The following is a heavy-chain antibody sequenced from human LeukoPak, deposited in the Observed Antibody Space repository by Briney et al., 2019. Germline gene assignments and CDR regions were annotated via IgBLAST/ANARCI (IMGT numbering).Heavy chain of an antibody. D-gene: IGHD6-6*01. CDR2: IKKDGSEK. CDR3: ARDGLYSSSSGATRNYFDY. V-gene: IGHV3-7*03. CDR1: GFNFGTHW. J-gene: IGHJ4*02. Sequence: GGSLRLSCAASGFNFGTHWMTWVRQAPGKGLECVAIIKKDGSEKYHVDSVKGRFTISRDNAKNSLYLQMNSLRAEDTAVYYCARDGLYSSSSGATRNYFDYWGQGTLVTVSS.